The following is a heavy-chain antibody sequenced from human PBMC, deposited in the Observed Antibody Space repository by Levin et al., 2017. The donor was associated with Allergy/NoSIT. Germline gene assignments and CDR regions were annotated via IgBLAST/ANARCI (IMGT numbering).Heavy chain of an antibody. CDR1: GFTFDDYA. J-gene: IGHJ4*02. CDR2: ISWNSGSI. CDR3: AKALLGVVTPYYFDY. Sequence: GGSLRLSCAASGFTFDDYAMHWVRQAPGKGLEWVSGISWNSGSIGYADSVKGRFTISRDNAKNSLYLQMNSLRAEDTALYYCAKALLGVVTPYYFDYWGQGTLVTVSS. D-gene: IGHD4-23*01. V-gene: IGHV3-9*01.